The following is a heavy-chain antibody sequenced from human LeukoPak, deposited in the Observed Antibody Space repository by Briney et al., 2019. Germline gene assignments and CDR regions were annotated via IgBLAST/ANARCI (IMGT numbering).Heavy chain of an antibody. V-gene: IGHV1-69*06. Sequence: SVKVSCKASGDTFTTYAIIWVRQAPGQGLEWMGGIIPMFDTPNYAQRLQGRVTITADKSTKTAYMELTSLRSDDTAVYYCARANKNYDSSGYYSWGQGTLVTVSS. J-gene: IGHJ4*02. CDR3: ARANKNYDSSGYYS. CDR1: GDTFTTYA. D-gene: IGHD3-22*01. CDR2: IIPMFDTP.